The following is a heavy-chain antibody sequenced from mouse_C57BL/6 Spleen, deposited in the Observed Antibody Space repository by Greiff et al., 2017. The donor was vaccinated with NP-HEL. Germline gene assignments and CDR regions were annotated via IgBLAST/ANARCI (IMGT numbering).Heavy chain of an antibody. J-gene: IGHJ4*01. CDR3: ARTGPYYYAMDY. Sequence: VRLVESGPGLVAPSQSLSITCTVSGFSLTSYGVHWIRQPPGKGLEWLVVIWSDGSTTYNSALKSRLSISKDNSKSQVFLKMNSLQTDDTAMYYCARTGPYYYAMDYWGQGTSVTVSS. D-gene: IGHD4-1*01. V-gene: IGHV2-6*03. CDR2: IWSDGST. CDR1: GFSLTSYG.